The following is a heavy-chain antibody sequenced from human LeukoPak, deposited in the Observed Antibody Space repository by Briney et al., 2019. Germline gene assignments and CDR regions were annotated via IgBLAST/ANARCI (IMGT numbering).Heavy chain of an antibody. D-gene: IGHD6-19*01. CDR2: ISGSGGST. CDR1: GFTFSSYA. J-gene: IGHJ4*02. V-gene: IGHV3-23*01. CDR3: ARDRAVVASKYFDY. Sequence: GGSLRLSCAGSGFTFSSYAMRWVRQAPGKGLEWVSGISGSGGSTYYADSVKGRFTISRDNSKNTLYLQMNSLRAEDTAVYYCARDRAVVASKYFDYWGQGTLVTVSS.